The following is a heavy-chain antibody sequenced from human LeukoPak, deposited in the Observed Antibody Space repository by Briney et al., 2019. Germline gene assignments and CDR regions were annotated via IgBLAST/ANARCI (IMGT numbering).Heavy chain of an antibody. J-gene: IGHJ4*02. CDR2: IYYSGST. V-gene: IGHV4-59*01. CDR1: GGSISSYY. D-gene: IGHD5-12*01. Sequence: PSETLSLTCTVSGGSISSYYWSWIRQPPGKGLEWIGYIYYSGSTNYNPSLKSRVTISVDTSKNQFSLKLSSVTAADTAVYYCARWATAPRLFDYWGQGTLVTVSS. CDR3: ARWATAPRLFDY.